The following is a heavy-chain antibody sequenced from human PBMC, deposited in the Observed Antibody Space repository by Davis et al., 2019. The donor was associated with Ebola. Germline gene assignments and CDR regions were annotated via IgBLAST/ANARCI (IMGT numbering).Heavy chain of an antibody. J-gene: IGHJ4*02. V-gene: IGHV3-7*03. CDR3: TTPGGYSYGYRFDY. CDR1: GFTFSSYW. CDR2: IKQDGSEK. D-gene: IGHD5-18*01. Sequence: GESLKISCAASGFTFSSYWMSWVRQAPGKGLEWVANIKQDGSEKYYVDSVKGRFTISRDNAKNSLYLQMNSLRAEDTAVYYCTTPGGYSYGYRFDYWGQGTLVTVSS.